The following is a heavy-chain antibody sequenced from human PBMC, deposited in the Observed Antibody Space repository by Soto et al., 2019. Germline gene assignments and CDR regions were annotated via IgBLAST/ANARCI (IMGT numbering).Heavy chain of an antibody. CDR1: GYTCTTYG. D-gene: IGHD3-10*01. CDR2: ISAYNGNT. J-gene: IGHJ6*02. CDR3: ASSGHKKIYYYGMDV. Sequence: ASVKVSCKASGYTCTTYGISLLRQAPVQGLEWMGWISAYNGNTNYAQKLQGRVTMTTDTSTSTAYMELRSLRSDDTAVYYCASSGHKKIYYYGMDVWGQGTTVTVS. V-gene: IGHV1-18*04.